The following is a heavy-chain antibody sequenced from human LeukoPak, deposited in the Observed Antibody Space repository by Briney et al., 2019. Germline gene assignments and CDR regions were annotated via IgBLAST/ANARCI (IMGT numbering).Heavy chain of an antibody. CDR3: VRKTGGYWYFDL. CDR1: RFTFSSYA. CDR2: LSGSGSST. J-gene: IGHJ2*01. V-gene: IGHV3-23*01. Sequence: PGGSLRLSCAASRFTFSSYAMSWVRQVPGKGLEWVSALSGSGSSTYYADSVKGRFTISRDNSKITLYLHLNSLRAEDTAVYYCVRKTGGYWYFDLWGRGTLVTVSS. D-gene: IGHD7-27*01.